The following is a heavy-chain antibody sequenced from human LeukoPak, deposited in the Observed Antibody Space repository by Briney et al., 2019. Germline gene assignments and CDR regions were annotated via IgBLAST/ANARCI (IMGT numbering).Heavy chain of an antibody. CDR3: ARHDLAIRYFDY. CDR2: INHSGST. CDR1: GGSFSGYY. D-gene: IGHD3-9*01. V-gene: IGHV4-34*01. Sequence: SETLSLTCAVYGGSFSGYYWSWIRQPPGKGLEWIGEINHSGSTNYNPSLKSRVTISVDTSKNQFSLKLSSVTAADTVVYYRARHDLAIRYFDYWGQGTLVTVSS. J-gene: IGHJ4*02.